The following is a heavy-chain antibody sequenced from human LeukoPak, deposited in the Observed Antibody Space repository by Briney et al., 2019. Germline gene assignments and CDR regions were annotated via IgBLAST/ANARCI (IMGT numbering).Heavy chain of an antibody. CDR2: ISYDGSNK. CDR3: ARGGTTSSSIAAAGTHDY. J-gene: IGHJ4*02. V-gene: IGHV3-30-3*01. Sequence: GRSLRLSCAASGFTFSSYAMHWVRQAPGKGLEWVAVISYDGSNKYYANSVKGRFTISRDNSKNTLYLQMNSLRAEDTAVYYCARGGTTSSSIAAAGTHDYWGQGTLVTVSS. CDR1: GFTFSSYA. D-gene: IGHD6-13*01.